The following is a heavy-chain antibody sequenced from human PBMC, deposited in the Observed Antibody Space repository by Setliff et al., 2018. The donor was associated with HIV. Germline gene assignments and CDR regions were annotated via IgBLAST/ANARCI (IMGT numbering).Heavy chain of an antibody. J-gene: IGHJ5*02. CDR3: ARRTFGSGRIDP. CDR1: GGSFSEYY. CDR2: INHSGST. Sequence: KPSETLSLTCAVYGGSFSEYYWSWIRQSPGKGLEWIGEINHSGSTHYNPPLKSRATISVDTSKNQFSLNLDSVTTTDTAVYYCARRTFGSGRIDPWGQGTLVTVSS. V-gene: IGHV4-34*01. D-gene: IGHD3-16*01.